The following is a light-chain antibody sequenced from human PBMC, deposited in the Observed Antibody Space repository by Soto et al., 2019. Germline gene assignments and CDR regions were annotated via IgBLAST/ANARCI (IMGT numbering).Light chain of an antibody. CDR2: AES. CDR1: QSIASY. J-gene: IGKJ1*01. V-gene: IGKV1-39*01. CDR3: QQSYTSPGT. Sequence: QVTHSPSSVSASVGDRVTIPWRASQSIASYLNWYQQKPGKAPKPLIYAESTLQGGVPLRFSGSGYGTDFNLTITSLQTEDFATYYCQQSYTSPGTFGQGTMVDIK.